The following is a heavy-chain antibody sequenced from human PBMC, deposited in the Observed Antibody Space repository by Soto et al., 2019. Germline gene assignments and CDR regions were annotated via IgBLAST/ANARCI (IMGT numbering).Heavy chain of an antibody. Sequence: PSETLSLTCSVSGDSVSSGDYYWSWIRQPPGKGLEWIGHVYFSGSTNYIPSLKSRLTMSVDTAKNQFSLKLNSATAADTAVYYCARIPVDTYMIYWSDPWGQGTQATVSS. CDR3: ARIPVDTYMIYWSDP. CDR2: VYFSGST. V-gene: IGHV4-61*08. J-gene: IGHJ5*02. CDR1: GDSVSSGDYY. D-gene: IGHD3-16*01.